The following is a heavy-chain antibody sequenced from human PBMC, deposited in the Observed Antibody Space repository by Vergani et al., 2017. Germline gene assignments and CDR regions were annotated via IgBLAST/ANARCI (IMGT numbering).Heavy chain of an antibody. V-gene: IGHV4-39*01. J-gene: IGHJ6*03. CDR3: ARVNTETNGHLYYYYYMDV. CDR1: GSSISSSSYY. CDR2: IYYSGST. Sequence: QLQLQESGPGLVKPSETLSLTCTVSGSSISSSSYYWGWIRQPPGKGLEWIGSIYYSGSTYYNPSLKSRVTISVDTSKNQFSLKLSSVTAADTAVYYCARVNTETNGHLYYYYYMDVWGQGTAVTVS. D-gene: IGHD4-11*01.